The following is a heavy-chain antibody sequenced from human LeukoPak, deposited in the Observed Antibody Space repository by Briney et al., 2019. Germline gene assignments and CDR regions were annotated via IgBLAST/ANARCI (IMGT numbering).Heavy chain of an antibody. CDR1: GGTFSSYA. V-gene: IGHV1-69*04. D-gene: IGHD6-19*01. CDR2: IIPILGIA. CDR3: ANLIAVAGTAY. Sequence: SVKVSCKASGGTFSSYAISWVRQAPGQGLEWMGRIIPILGIANYAQKFQGRVTITADKSTSTAYMELSSLRSDDTAVYYCANLIAVAGTAYWGQGTLVTVSS. J-gene: IGHJ4*02.